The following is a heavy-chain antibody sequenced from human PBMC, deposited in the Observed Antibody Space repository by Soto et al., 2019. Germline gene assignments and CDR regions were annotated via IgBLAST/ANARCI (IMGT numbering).Heavy chain of an antibody. CDR1: GCSLRRYY. J-gene: IGHJ5*02. D-gene: IGHD3-3*01. Sequence: SGTLSLTCPVSGCSLRRYYLGLVRQPPGEGLGWVGDIYYSGSTNSNPSLKSRVTISVDTSKNQFSLKLSSVTAADTAVYYCARQGYDFWSGYYNNWFDPWGQGTLVTVSS. V-gene: IGHV4-59*08. CDR3: ARQGYDFWSGYYNNWFDP. CDR2: IYYSGST.